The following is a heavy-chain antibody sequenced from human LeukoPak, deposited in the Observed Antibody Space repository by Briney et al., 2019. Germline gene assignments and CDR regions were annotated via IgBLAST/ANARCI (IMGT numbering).Heavy chain of an antibody. Sequence: SQTLSLTCTVSGGSISSGNYYWSWLRQPAGKELEWIGRIYTSGSTNYNPSLKSRITISVDTSKNQFSLKLTSVTAADTAVYYSATGTKQQLDTGFQNYYYYYMDVWGKGTTVTVSS. CDR2: IYTSGST. J-gene: IGHJ6*03. D-gene: IGHD6-13*01. V-gene: IGHV4-61*02. CDR1: GGSISSGNYY. CDR3: ATGTKQQLDTGFQNYYYYYMDV.